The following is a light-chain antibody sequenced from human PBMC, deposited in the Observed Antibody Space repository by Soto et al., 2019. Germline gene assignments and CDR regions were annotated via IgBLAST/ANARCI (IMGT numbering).Light chain of an antibody. CDR2: KAS. V-gene: IGKV1-5*03. CDR1: QSISIW. CDR3: QKYISYCT. Sequence: DIQMTQSPSTLSASVGDRVTITCRASQSISIWLAWYQQKPGKAPKLLIYKASNLESGVPSRFSGSGSGTEFTLTISSLQPDDFATYYCQKYISYCTFGQGTKVEIK. J-gene: IGKJ1*01.